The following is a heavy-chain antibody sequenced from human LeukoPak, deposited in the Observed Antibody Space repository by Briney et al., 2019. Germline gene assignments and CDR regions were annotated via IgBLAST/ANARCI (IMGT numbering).Heavy chain of an antibody. V-gene: IGHV3-11*04. J-gene: IGHJ5*02. Sequence: GGSLRLSCAASGFTFSDYYMSWIRQAPGKGLEWVSYISSSGSTIYYADSVKGRFTISRDNAKNSLYPQMNSLRAEDTAVYYCAREHPYSSSSSWGQGTLVTVSS. D-gene: IGHD6-6*01. CDR3: AREHPYSSSSS. CDR2: ISSSGSTI. CDR1: GFTFSDYY.